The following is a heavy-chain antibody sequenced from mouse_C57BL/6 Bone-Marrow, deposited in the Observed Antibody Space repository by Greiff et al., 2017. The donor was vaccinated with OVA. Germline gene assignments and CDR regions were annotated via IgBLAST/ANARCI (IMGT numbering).Heavy chain of an antibody. D-gene: IGHD2-12*01. CDR3: ARGGYRGYFDV. V-gene: IGHV3-6*01. J-gene: IGHJ1*03. CDR2: ISYDGSN. Sequence: EVKLMESGPGLVKPSQSLSLTCSVTGYSITSGYYWNWIRQFPGNKLEWMGYISYDGSNNYNPSLKNRISITRDTSKNQFFLKLNSVTTEDTATYYCARGGYRGYFDVWGTGTTVTVSS. CDR1: GYSITSGYY.